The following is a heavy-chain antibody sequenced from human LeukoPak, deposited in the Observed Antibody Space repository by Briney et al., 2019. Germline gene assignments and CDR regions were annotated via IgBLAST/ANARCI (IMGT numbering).Heavy chain of an antibody. Sequence: GGSLRLSCAASGFTFSSYAMSWVRQPPGKGLEWVSAVSGSGGSTYYADSVKGRFTISRDNSKNTLYLQMNSLRAEDTAVYYCAKECAKSGSCYWGQGTLVTVSS. CDR3: AKECAKSGSCY. D-gene: IGHD2-15*01. J-gene: IGHJ4*02. CDR1: GFTFSSYA. CDR2: VSGSGGST. V-gene: IGHV3-23*01.